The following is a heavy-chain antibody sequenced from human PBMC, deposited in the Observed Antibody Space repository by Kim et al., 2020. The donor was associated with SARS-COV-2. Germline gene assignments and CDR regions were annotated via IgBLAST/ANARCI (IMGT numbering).Heavy chain of an antibody. J-gene: IGHJ4*02. Sequence: ETVKGRFTNSRDDSKNTLYLQMNSLKTEDTAVYYCTTEDVVRGVTPFDYWGQGTLVTVSS. D-gene: IGHD3-10*01. CDR3: TTEDVVRGVTPFDY. V-gene: IGHV3-15*01.